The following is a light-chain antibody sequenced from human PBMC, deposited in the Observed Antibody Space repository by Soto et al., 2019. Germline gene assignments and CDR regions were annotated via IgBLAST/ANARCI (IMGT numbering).Light chain of an antibody. V-gene: IGLV2-14*03. CDR3: SSYTASGTWV. CDR1: TSDVGGYNY. J-gene: IGLJ3*02. CDR2: DVS. Sequence: QSVLTQPASVSGSPGQSVTISCAGTTSDVGGYNYVSWYQQHPGKAPKLILFDVSNRPSGLSNRFSGSKSVNTASLTISGLQTEDEADYYCSSYTASGTWVFGGGTKVTVL.